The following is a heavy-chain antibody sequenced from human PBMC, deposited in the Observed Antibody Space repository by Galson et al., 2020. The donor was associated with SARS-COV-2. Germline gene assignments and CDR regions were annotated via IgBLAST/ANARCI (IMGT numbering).Heavy chain of an antibody. J-gene: IGHJ4*02. Sequence: GGSLRLSCAASGFTFSNYVMHWVRQAPGKGPEWVAVISSDGRNSFYADSLKGRFTISRDNSKSTLYLQMNSLGAEDTAVYYCARGGEWELPYYFDYWGRGNLVGVSS. CDR3: ARGGEWELPYYFDY. CDR1: GFTFSNYV. V-gene: IGHV3-30*04. D-gene: IGHD1-26*01. CDR2: ISSDGRNS.